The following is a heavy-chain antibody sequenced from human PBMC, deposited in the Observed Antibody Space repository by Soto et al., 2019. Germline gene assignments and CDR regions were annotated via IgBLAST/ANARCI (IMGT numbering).Heavy chain of an antibody. CDR3: AKGTTGGPDDY. CDR2: ISGSGCST. J-gene: IGHJ4*02. CDR1: GFTFSSYA. V-gene: IGHV3-23*01. Sequence: EVQLLESGGGLVQPGGSLRLSCAASGFTFSSYAMSWVRQAPGKGLEWVSAISGSGCSTYSADSVKGRFTISRDNSKNTLYLQMNSLKAEDTAVYYCAKGTTGGPDDYWGQGTLGTGSS.